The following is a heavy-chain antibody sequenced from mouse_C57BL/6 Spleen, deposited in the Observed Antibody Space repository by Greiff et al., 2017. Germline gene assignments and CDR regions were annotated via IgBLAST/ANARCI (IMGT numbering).Heavy chain of an antibody. V-gene: IGHV1-82*01. CDR2: IYPGDGDT. CDR3: ARSKWYFDV. Sequence: QVQLQQSGPELVKPGASVKISCKASGYAFSSSWMNWVKQRPGKGLEWIGRIYPGDGDTNYNGKFKGKATLTEDKSSSTAYMQLSSLTSEDSAVYFCARSKWYFDVWGTGTTVTVSS. J-gene: IGHJ1*03. CDR1: GYAFSSSW.